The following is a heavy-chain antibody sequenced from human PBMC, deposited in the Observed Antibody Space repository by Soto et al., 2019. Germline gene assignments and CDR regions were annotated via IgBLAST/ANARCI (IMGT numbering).Heavy chain of an antibody. CDR3: TGGGVSSGPGY. J-gene: IGHJ4*02. D-gene: IGHD3-22*01. Sequence: EVELVESGGGLVQSGGSLRLSCAASGFTFSSSSMNWVRQAPGKGLELVSFIDTLSSTMYYADSVRGRFTISRDNAKNSRYRQMNSLRAEDTATYYCTGGGVSSGPGYWGQGTLVTVSS. V-gene: IGHV3-48*01. CDR1: GFTFSSSS. CDR2: IDTLSSTM.